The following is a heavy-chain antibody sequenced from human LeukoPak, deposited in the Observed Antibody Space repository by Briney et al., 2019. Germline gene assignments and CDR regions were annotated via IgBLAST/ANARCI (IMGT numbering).Heavy chain of an antibody. Sequence: GGSLRLSCAGSGFTFDDYAMHWVRQAPGKGLEWVSGISWNSGTIDYADSVKGRFTISRDNAKNSLYLQMNSLRAEDTALYYCAKDKVFGGELDYWGQGTLVTVSS. CDR1: GFTFDDYA. D-gene: IGHD3-10*01. CDR2: ISWNSGTI. V-gene: IGHV3-9*01. J-gene: IGHJ4*02. CDR3: AKDKVFGGELDY.